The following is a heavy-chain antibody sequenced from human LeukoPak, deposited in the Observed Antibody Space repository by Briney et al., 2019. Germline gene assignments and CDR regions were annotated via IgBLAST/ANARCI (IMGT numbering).Heavy chain of an antibody. J-gene: IGHJ4*02. D-gene: IGHD5-18*01. V-gene: IGHV1-69*13. CDR2: IIPLFGTT. CDR1: GDIFTNFA. Sequence: ASVKVSCKASGDIFTNFAISWMRQAPGQGLELMGGIIPLFGTTNYAQKFQGRVTITADESTRTAYMELSSLRSEDTAIYYCARVPAMVLRYYFDYWGQGTLVTVSS. CDR3: ARVPAMVLRYYFDY.